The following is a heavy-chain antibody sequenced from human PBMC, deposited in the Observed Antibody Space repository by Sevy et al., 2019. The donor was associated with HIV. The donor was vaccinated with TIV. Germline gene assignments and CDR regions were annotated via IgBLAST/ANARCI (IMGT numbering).Heavy chain of an antibody. V-gene: IGHV4-4*07. J-gene: IGHJ4*02. CDR1: GVSISEYH. CDR3: ARGRAMIDF. CDR2: ISSSGNS. Sequence: SETLSLTCSVSGVSISEYHWNWIRQSAGNRLEWIGRISSSGNSDYNSSFKSRVTISLDTSKNQFSLKLRSATVADTAFYFCARGRAMIDFWGQGIMATVSS.